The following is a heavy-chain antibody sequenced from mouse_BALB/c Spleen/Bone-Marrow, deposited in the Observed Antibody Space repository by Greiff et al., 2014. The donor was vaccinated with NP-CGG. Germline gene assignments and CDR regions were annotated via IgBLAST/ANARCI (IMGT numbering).Heavy chain of an antibody. CDR3: TPSVRRPLYAMDY. CDR1: GYSFTSYW. Sequence: EVQLVESGTVLARPGASVKMSCKASGYSFTSYWMHWVKQRPGQGLEWIGAIYPGNSDTSYNQKFKGKAKLTAVTSVSTAYMELSSLTNEDSAVYYCTPSVRRPLYAMDYWGQGTSVTVSS. J-gene: IGHJ4*01. V-gene: IGHV1-5*01. D-gene: IGHD2-14*01. CDR2: IYPGNSDT.